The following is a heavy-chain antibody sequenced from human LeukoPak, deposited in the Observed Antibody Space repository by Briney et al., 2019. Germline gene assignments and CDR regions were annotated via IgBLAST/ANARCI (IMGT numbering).Heavy chain of an antibody. Sequence: ASVKVSCKASGYTFTSYYIHWVRQAPGQGLEWMGIINPRGGSTSYAQKFQGRVTMTRDTSTSTVYMELSSLRSEDTAVYYCARATWIVGYFDYWGQGTLVTVSS. CDR2: INPRGGST. CDR3: ARATWIVGYFDY. J-gene: IGHJ4*02. CDR1: GYTFTSYY. D-gene: IGHD1-26*01. V-gene: IGHV1-46*01.